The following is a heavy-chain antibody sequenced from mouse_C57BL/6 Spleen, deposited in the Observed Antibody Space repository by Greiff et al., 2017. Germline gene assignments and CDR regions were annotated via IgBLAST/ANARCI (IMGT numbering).Heavy chain of an antibody. J-gene: IGHJ4*01. V-gene: IGHV1-80*01. D-gene: IGHD2-1*01. CDR1: GYAFSSYW. CDR2: IYPGDGDT. CDR3: AREVIAPDAMDY. Sequence: QVQLQQSGAELVKPGASVKISCKASGYAFSSYWMNWVKQRPGKGLEWIGKIYPGDGDTNYNGKFKGKATLTADKSSSTAYMQLSSLTSEDSAVXFCAREVIAPDAMDYWGQGTSVTVSS.